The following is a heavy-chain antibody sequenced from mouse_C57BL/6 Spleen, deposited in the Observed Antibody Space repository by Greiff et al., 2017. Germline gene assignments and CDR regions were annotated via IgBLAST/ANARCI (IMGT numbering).Heavy chain of an antibody. CDR1: GYTFTSYW. Sequence: QVQLQQPGAELVMPGASVKLSCKASGYTFTSYWMHWVKQRPGQGLEWIGEIDPSDSYTNYNQKFKGKSTLTVDKSSSTAYMQLSSLTSEDSAVYYCARRFYYGSSYYAMDYWGQGTSVTVSS. CDR3: ARRFYYGSSYYAMDY. J-gene: IGHJ4*01. CDR2: IDPSDSYT. V-gene: IGHV1-69*01. D-gene: IGHD1-1*01.